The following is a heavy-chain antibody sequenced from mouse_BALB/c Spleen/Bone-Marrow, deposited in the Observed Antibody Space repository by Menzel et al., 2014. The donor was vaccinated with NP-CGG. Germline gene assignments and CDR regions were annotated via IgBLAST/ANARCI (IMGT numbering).Heavy chain of an antibody. CDR3: ARRNDYDGGASTAMDY. J-gene: IGHJ4*01. D-gene: IGHD2-4*01. Sequence: EVKLMESGPELVKPGASMKISCKASGYSFTGYTMNWVKQSHGKNLEWIGLINPYNGGTNYNQKFKGKATLTVDKSSSTAYMELLSLTSEDSAVYYCARRNDYDGGASTAMDYWGQGTSVTVSS. V-gene: IGHV1-18*01. CDR2: INPYNGGT. CDR1: GYSFTGYT.